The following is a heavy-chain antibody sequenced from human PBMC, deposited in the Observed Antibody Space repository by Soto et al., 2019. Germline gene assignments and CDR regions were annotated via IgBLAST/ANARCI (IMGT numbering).Heavy chain of an antibody. CDR2: IDPSYSYT. CDR1: GYSFTSYW. CDR3: ARRGMDV. J-gene: IGHJ6*02. V-gene: IGHV5-10-1*01. Sequence: GESLKLSCKGSGYSFTSYWISWVRQMPGKGQEWMGRIDPSYSYTNYSPSFQGHVTISADKSISTAYLQCSSLKDSVTAMYYCARRGMDVCGQGTTVTVSS.